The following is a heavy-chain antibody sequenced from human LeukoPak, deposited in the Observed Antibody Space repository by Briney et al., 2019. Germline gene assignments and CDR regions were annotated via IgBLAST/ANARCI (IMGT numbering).Heavy chain of an antibody. CDR3: ARFSGSYGTDY. J-gene: IGHJ4*02. CDR2: IYYSGSN. Sequence: SEPLSLTCTVSGGSISSYYWSWIRQPPGKGLEWIGNIYYSGSNNYNPSLKSRVTISVDTSKNQFSLKLSSVTAADTAVYYCARFSGSYGTDYWGQGTLVTVSS. D-gene: IGHD1-26*01. V-gene: IGHV4-59*01. CDR1: GGSISSYY.